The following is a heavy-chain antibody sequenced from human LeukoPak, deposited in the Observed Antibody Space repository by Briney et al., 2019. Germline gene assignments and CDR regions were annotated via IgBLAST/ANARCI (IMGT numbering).Heavy chain of an antibody. V-gene: IGHV3-30*18. CDR3: AKDLMGYSSSWYYDF. CDR2: ISYDGSNK. D-gene: IGHD6-13*01. J-gene: IGHJ4*02. CDR1: GFTFSSYG. Sequence: PGGSLRLSCAASGFTFSSYGMHWVRQAPGKGLEWVAVISYDGSNKYYADSVKGRFTISRDNSKNTLYLQMNSLRAEDTAVYYCAKDLMGYSSSWYYDFRGQGTLVTVSS.